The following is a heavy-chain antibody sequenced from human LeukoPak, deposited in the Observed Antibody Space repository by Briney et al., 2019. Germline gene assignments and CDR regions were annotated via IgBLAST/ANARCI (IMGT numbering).Heavy chain of an antibody. V-gene: IGHV4-61*02. Sequence: SQTLALTCTVSGGPIRSGRYNGSWIRQPAGKGREWIGRIYTSGSTNYNPSLKSRVAISVDTSKNQFSLMLISVTAADTAVYYCARDSVAGTRAGCYYSCGMDVWGQGTTVTVSS. CDR1: GGPIRSGRYN. D-gene: IGHD6-19*01. CDR2: IYTSGST. J-gene: IGHJ6*02. CDR3: ARDSVAGTRAGCYYSCGMDV.